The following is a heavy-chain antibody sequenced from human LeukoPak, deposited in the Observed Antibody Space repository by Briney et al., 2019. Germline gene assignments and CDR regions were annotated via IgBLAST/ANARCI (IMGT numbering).Heavy chain of an antibody. V-gene: IGHV3-48*04. Sequence: GGSLRLSCVASGFTFSSYSMNWVHQAPGQGLEWTSYISYTSITIYYADSVKGRFTISRDNAKNSLYLQMNSLRAEDTAVYYCARSQGIVGAMTDWGQGTLVTVSS. CDR3: ARSQGIVGAMTD. D-gene: IGHD1-26*01. CDR1: GFTFSSYS. J-gene: IGHJ4*02. CDR2: ISYTSITI.